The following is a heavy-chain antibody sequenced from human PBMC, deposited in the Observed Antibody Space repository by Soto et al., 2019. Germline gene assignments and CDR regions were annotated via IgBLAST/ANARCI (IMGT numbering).Heavy chain of an antibody. Sequence: GESLKISCKGSGYSFTSYWIGWVRQMPGKGLEWMGIIYPGDSDTRYSPSFQGQVTISADKSISTAYLQWSSLKASDTAMYYCARQVTSWDYYYYGMDVWGQGTTVTVSS. CDR2: IYPGDSDT. CDR3: ARQVTSWDYYYYGMDV. CDR1: GYSFTSYW. J-gene: IGHJ6*02. D-gene: IGHD7-27*01. V-gene: IGHV5-51*01.